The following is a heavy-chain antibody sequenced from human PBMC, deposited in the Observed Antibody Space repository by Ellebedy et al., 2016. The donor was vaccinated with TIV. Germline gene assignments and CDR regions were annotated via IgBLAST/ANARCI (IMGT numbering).Heavy chain of an antibody. Sequence: SETLSLTCSVSGGSISTFFWSWIRQPPGKGLEWIGYIYYSGSTNYNPSLKSRVTISVDTSKNQLSLRLSSVTAADTAVYYCARHGSPSSGWDRAFDVWGQGTMVTVSS. J-gene: IGHJ3*01. CDR2: IYYSGST. CDR3: ARHGSPSSGWDRAFDV. D-gene: IGHD6-19*01. V-gene: IGHV4-59*08. CDR1: GGSISTFF.